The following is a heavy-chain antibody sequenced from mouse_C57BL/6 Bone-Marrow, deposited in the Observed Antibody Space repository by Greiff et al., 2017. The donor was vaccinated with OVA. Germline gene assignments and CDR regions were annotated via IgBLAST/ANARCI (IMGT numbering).Heavy chain of an antibody. CDR3: SGGNSGYGWDFDF. CDR2: ISDGGSYT. D-gene: IGHD3-2*02. V-gene: IGHV5-4*01. J-gene: IGHJ1*03. CDR1: GFTFSIYA. Sequence: DVQLVEPGGGLVKPGGSLKLSCAASGFTFSIYAMPWVRQTPGKRLEWVANISDGGSYTYYPDNVKGRFTISRDNAKNNQYLQLSHLKSEDTAMYYCSGGNSGYGWDFDFWGTGTTVTVSS.